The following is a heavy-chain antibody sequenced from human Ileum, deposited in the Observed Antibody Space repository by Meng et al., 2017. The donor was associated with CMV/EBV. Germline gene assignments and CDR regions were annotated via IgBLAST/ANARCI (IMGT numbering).Heavy chain of an antibody. J-gene: IGHJ6*02. V-gene: IGHV3-11*01. Sequence: GGSLRLSCAASGFTFSDYYKSWIRRAPGKGLEWVSKISSGNAIYYADSVKGRFTISRDNAKNSLYLQMNSLRAEDTAVYFCARVPGQYRFNGMDVWGQGTTVTVSS. CDR2: ISSGNAI. CDR3: ARVPGQYRFNGMDV. CDR1: GFTFSDYY. D-gene: IGHD5-12*01.